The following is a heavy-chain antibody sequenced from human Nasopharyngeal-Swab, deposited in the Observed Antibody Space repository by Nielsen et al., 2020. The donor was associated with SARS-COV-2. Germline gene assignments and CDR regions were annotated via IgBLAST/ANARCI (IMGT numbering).Heavy chain of an antibody. CDR2: IIPIFGTA. CDR1: GCTFSSYA. J-gene: IGHJ4*02. D-gene: IGHD6-19*01. V-gene: IGHV1-69*13. CDR3: ARDWGYSSGWYPVY. Sequence: SVKVSCKASGCTFSSYAISWVRQAPGQGLEWMGGIIPIFGTANYAQKFQGRVTITADESTSTAYMELSSLRSEDTAVYYCARDWGYSSGWYPVYWGQGTLVTVSS.